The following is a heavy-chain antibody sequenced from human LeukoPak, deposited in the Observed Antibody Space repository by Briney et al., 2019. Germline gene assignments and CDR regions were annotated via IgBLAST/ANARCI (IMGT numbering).Heavy chain of an antibody. Sequence: ASVKVSCKASGGTFSSYAISWVRQAPGQGLEWMGGIIPIFGTANYAQKFQGRVTITTDESTSTAYMELSSLRSEDTAVYYCARVAEQQLATGWFDPWGQGTLVTVSS. CDR2: IIPIFGTA. CDR1: GGTFSSYA. V-gene: IGHV1-69*05. J-gene: IGHJ5*02. CDR3: ARVAEQQLATGWFDP. D-gene: IGHD6-13*01.